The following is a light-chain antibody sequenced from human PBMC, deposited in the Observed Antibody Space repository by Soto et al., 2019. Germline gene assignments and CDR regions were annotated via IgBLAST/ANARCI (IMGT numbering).Light chain of an antibody. Sequence: QSALAQRASVSGSPGQSITISCTGTSSDVGGYNYVSWYQQHPGKAPKLMIYEVSNRPSGVSNRFSGSKSGNTASLTISGLQAEDEADYYCSPYTSSRGVFGTGTKVTVL. CDR3: SPYTSSRGV. V-gene: IGLV2-14*01. J-gene: IGLJ1*01. CDR1: SSDVGGYNY. CDR2: EVS.